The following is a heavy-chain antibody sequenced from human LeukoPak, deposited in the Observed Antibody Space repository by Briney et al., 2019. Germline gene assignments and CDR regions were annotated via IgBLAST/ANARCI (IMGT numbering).Heavy chain of an antibody. J-gene: IGHJ4*02. Sequence: GGSLRLSCAASGFTFSSYGMHWVRQAPGKGLEWVAVISYDGSNKCYADSVKGRFTISRDNSKNTLYLQMNSLRAEDTAVYYCAKDSHGSGSYYLDYWGQGTLVTVSS. D-gene: IGHD3-10*01. CDR2: ISYDGSNK. V-gene: IGHV3-30*18. CDR3: AKDSHGSGSYYLDY. CDR1: GFTFSSYG.